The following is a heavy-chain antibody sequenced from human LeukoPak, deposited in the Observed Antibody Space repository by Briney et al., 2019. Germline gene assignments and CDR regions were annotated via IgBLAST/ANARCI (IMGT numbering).Heavy chain of an antibody. D-gene: IGHD6-13*01. CDR3: ARDGPYSSSWYFAY. V-gene: IGHV4-31*03. J-gene: IGHJ4*02. Sequence: SETLSLTCTVSGGSISSGGYYWSWIRQHPGKGLEWIGYIYYSGNTYYNPSLKSRVTISVDTSKNQFSLKLSSVTAADTAVYYCARDGPYSSSWYFAYWGQGILVTVSS. CDR2: IYYSGNT. CDR1: GGSISSGGYY.